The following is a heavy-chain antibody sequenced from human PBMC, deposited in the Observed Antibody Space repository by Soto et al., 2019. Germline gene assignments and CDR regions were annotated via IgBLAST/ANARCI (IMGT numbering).Heavy chain of an antibody. D-gene: IGHD1-1*01. J-gene: IGHJ3*01. CDR1: GLTVSGKKY. Sequence: GGSLRLSCAAFGLTVSGKKYVAWVRQAPGKGLEWVSALYDVDGSFYADSVKGRFTTSSDSSKTTVYLQMNGLRPDDTAVYYCASWHEREHAYDVWGQGTTVAVSS. CDR2: LYDVDGS. CDR3: ASWHEREHAYDV. V-gene: IGHV3-53*01.